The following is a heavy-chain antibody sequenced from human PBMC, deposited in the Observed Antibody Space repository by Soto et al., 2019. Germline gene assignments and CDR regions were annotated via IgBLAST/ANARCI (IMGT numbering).Heavy chain of an antibody. CDR2: IYYSGST. J-gene: IGHJ4*02. V-gene: IGHV4-39*01. CDR3: ASLLGIKFDY. D-gene: IGHD3-10*01. Sequence: SETLSLTCTVSGGSISSGSYYWGWIRPPPGKGLEWIGTIYYSGSTYYNPSLKSRVTISVDTSKNQFSLKLSSVTAADTAVYYCASLLGIKFDYWGQGTLVTVSS. CDR1: GGSISSGSYY.